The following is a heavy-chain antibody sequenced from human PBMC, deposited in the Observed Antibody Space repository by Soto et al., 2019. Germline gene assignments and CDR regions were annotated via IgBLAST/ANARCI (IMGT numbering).Heavy chain of an antibody. CDR3: ARVERGPATTVVDAFDI. D-gene: IGHD1-1*01. V-gene: IGHV4-34*01. CDR2: MCRSGGT. CDR1: GGSVSSGSYY. Sequence: QVQLQQWGAGLLKPSETLSLTCAVYGGSVSSGSYYWGWIRQPPGKGLEWIGEMCRSGGTYFNPSLKSRVTTSLAKSKNQYSLMVRFVTTAAEAVYYCARVERGPATTVVDAFDIWGPGTMVTVSS. J-gene: IGHJ3*02.